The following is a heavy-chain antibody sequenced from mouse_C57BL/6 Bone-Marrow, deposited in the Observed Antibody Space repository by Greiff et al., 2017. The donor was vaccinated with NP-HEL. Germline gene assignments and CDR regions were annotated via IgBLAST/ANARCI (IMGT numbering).Heavy chain of an antibody. CDR2: IDPNSGGT. Sequence: QVQLQQPGADLVKPGASVKLSCKASGYTFTSYWMHWVKQRPGRGLEWIGRIDPNSGGTKFNEKFKTKATLTVDKPSSTAYMQLSSLTSEDSAVYYCAHYYYGGRGWYFDVWGTGTTVTVSS. D-gene: IGHD1-1*01. CDR3: AHYYYGGRGWYFDV. J-gene: IGHJ1*03. CDR1: GYTFTSYW. V-gene: IGHV1-72*01.